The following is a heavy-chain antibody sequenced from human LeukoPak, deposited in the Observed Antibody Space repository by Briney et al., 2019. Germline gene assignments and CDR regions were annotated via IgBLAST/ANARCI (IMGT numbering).Heavy chain of an antibody. CDR2: ISSSGGTT. Sequence: GGSLRLSCAASGFTFSSYGMSWVRQAPGKGLEWVSAISSSGGTTSYADSVKGRFTISRDSSRNTLYLQMNSLRVEDTAVYYCAKQVNPTPAARTFDCWGQGTLVTVSS. J-gene: IGHJ4*02. D-gene: IGHD6-13*01. V-gene: IGHV3-23*01. CDR3: AKQVNPTPAARTFDC. CDR1: GFTFSSYG.